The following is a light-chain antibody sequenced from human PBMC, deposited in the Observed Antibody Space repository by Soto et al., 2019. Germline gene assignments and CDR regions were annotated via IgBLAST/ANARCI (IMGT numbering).Light chain of an antibody. V-gene: IGLV2-23*01. CDR3: CSYAGSSTWV. Sequence: QSALTQPASVSGSPGQSINISCTGTSSDVGSYNLVSWYQQHPGKAPKLMIYEGSKRSSGVSNRFSGSKSGNTASLTISGLQAEDEADYYCCSYAGSSTWVFGGGTKLTVL. CDR1: SSDVGSYNL. J-gene: IGLJ3*02. CDR2: EGS.